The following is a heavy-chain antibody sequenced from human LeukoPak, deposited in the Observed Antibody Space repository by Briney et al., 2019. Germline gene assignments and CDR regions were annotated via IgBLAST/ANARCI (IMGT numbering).Heavy chain of an antibody. CDR2: IYYSGST. CDR1: GGSISSYY. J-gene: IGHJ4*02. V-gene: IGHV4-39*01. Sequence: PSETLSLTCTVSGGSISSYYWGWIRQPPGKGLEWIGSIYYSGSTYYNPSLKSRVTISVDTSKNQFSLKLSSVTAADTAVYYCASEPGKRTALDYWGQGTLVTVSS. D-gene: IGHD1-14*01. CDR3: ASEPGKRTALDY.